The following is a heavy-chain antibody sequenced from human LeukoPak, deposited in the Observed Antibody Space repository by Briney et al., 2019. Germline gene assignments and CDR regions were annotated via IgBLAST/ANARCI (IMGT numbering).Heavy chain of an antibody. CDR2: IYYSGST. V-gene: IGHV4-31*03. CDR1: GGSISSGGYY. J-gene: IGHJ4*02. D-gene: IGHD3-22*01. CDR3: ARVKREDSSSYFDY. Sequence: SQTLSLTCTVSGGSISSGGYYWSWIRQHPGKGLEWIGYIYYSGSTYYNPSLKSRVTISVDTSKNQFSLKLSSVTAADTAVYYCARVKREDSSSYFDYWGQGTLVTVSS.